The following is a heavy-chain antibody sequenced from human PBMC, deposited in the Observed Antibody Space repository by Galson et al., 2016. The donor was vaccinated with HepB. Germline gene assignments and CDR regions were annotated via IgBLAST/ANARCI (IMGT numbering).Heavy chain of an antibody. J-gene: IGHJ4*02. CDR3: VSDDNSVSDADFVY. Sequence: SLRLSCAASRFSFSSYSMNWVRQAPGKGLEWVSYISSTGTTTHYADSVRGRFTVSRDNSKSSLFLQMTSLRDEDTAIYYCVSDDNSVSDADFVYWGQGTLVTVSP. CDR1: RFSFSSYS. CDR2: ISSTGTTT. D-gene: IGHD5/OR15-5a*01. V-gene: IGHV3-48*02.